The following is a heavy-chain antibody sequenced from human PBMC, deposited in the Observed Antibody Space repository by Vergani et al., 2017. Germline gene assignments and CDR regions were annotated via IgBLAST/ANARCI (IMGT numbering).Heavy chain of an antibody. Sequence: QVQLQESGPGLVKPSETLSLTCTVSGGSISSHYWSWIRQPPGKGLEWIGYIYYSGSTNYNPSLKSRVTISVDTSKNQFSLKLSSVTAADTAGYYCARDDFWSGYPFLDYGMDVWGQGTTVTVSS. CDR1: GGSISSHY. CDR2: IYYSGST. J-gene: IGHJ6*02. V-gene: IGHV4-59*11. D-gene: IGHD3-3*01. CDR3: ARDDFWSGYPFLDYGMDV.